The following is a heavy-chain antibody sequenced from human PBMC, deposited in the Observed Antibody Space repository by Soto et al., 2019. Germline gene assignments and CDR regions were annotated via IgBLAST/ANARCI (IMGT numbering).Heavy chain of an antibody. Sequence: GGSLRLSCAASGFTFSSYSMNWVRQAPGKGLEWVSYISSSSSTIYYEDSVKGRFTISRDNAKNSLYLQMNSLRAEDTAVYYCAREGGVTGYDFWRIAGYMDVWGKGTTVTVSS. V-gene: IGHV3-48*01. D-gene: IGHD3-3*01. CDR3: AREGGVTGYDFWRIAGYMDV. J-gene: IGHJ6*03. CDR2: ISSSSSTI. CDR1: GFTFSSYS.